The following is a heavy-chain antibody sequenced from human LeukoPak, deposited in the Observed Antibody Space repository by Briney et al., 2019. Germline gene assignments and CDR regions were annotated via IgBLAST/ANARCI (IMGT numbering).Heavy chain of an antibody. CDR3: ARGPPRGKYYYMDV. Sequence: GGSLRLSCPASGFTFSSFYMHWVRQPTEQGMEWVSTIGTASDTYYPGSVEGRFTLSRDNAKNSLYLQMNSLTAGDTAVYYCARGPPRGKYYYMDVWGKGTTVTVSS. CDR2: IGTASDT. CDR1: GFTFSSFY. D-gene: IGHD1-1*01. V-gene: IGHV3-13*01. J-gene: IGHJ6*03.